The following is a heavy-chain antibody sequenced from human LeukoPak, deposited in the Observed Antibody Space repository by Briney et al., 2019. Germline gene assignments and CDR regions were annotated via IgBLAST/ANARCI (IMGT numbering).Heavy chain of an antibody. D-gene: IGHD2/OR15-2a*01. J-gene: IGHJ6*03. CDR3: ARGTFLYYYYYMDV. Sequence: SETLSLTCTVSGGPISGSSYYWGWIRQPPGKGLEWIGSIYYSGSTNYNPSLKSRVTILVDTSKNQFSLKLSSVTAADTAVYFCARGTFLYYYYYMDVWGKGTTVTISS. CDR1: GGPISGSSYY. V-gene: IGHV4-39*07. CDR2: IYYSGST.